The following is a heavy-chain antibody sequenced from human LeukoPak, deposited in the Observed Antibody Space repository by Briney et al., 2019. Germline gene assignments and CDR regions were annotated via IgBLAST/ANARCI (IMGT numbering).Heavy chain of an antibody. Sequence: SGGSLRLSCAASGFTFSSYWMHWVRHAPGKGLVRVSRINSDGSSTSYADSVKGRFTISRDNAKNTLYLQMNSLRAEDTAVYYCARDNPIQLWPNYYYYYGMDVWGQGTTVTVSS. CDR3: ARDNPIQLWPNYYYYYGMDV. J-gene: IGHJ6*02. CDR2: INSDGSST. V-gene: IGHV3-74*01. D-gene: IGHD5-18*01. CDR1: GFTFSSYW.